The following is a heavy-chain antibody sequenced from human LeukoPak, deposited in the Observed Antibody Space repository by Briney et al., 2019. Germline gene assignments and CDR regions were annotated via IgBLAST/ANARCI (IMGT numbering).Heavy chain of an antibody. CDR3: AKDRETYSGYSGY. CDR2: ISGDGGST. D-gene: IGHD5-12*01. J-gene: IGHJ4*02. V-gene: IGHV3-43*02. CDR1: GFTFDDYA. Sequence: GGSLRLSCAASGFTFDDYAMHWVRQAPGKGLEWVSLISGDGGSTYYADYVKGRFTISRDNSKNSLYLQMNSLRTEDIALYYCAKDRETYSGYSGYWGQGTLVTVSS.